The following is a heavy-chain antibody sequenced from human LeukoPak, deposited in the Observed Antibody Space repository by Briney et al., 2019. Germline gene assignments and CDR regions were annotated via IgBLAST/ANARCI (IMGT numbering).Heavy chain of an antibody. Sequence: PSETLSLTCTVSGGSISSSSYYWGWIRQPPGKGLEWIGEIYHSGSTNYNPSLKSRVTISVDKSKNQFSLKLSSVTAADTAVYYCARTGGPDLDYWGQGTLVTVSS. D-gene: IGHD1-14*01. CDR1: GGSISSSSYY. V-gene: IGHV4-39*07. CDR3: ARTGGPDLDY. CDR2: IYHSGST. J-gene: IGHJ4*02.